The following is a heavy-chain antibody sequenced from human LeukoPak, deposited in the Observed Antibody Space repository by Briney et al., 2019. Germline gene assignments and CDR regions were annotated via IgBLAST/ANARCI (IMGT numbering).Heavy chain of an antibody. CDR1: GGSISSYY. Sequence: PSETLSLTCTVSGGSISSYYWSWVRQPAGKGVGWIGRIYTGGSTNSNPSLKSRVTMSVDTSKNQFSLKLSSVTAADTAVYYCARVGYGDTGDYWGQGTLATVSS. CDR3: ARVGYGDTGDY. V-gene: IGHV4-4*07. CDR2: IYTGGST. J-gene: IGHJ4*02. D-gene: IGHD4-17*01.